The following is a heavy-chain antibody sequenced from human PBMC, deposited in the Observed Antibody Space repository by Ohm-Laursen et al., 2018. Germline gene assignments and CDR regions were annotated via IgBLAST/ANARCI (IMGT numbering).Heavy chain of an antibody. CDR1: GFTFNSYS. CDR3: ARASPAFDI. CDR2: ITSISSYI. Sequence: SLRLSCTASGFTFNSYSMNWVRQAPGKGLEWVSSITSISSYIYYADSVKGRFTISRDSTKNLLYLQMNSLRAEDTAVYYCARASPAFDIWGQGTVLIVSS. V-gene: IGHV3-21*01. J-gene: IGHJ3*02.